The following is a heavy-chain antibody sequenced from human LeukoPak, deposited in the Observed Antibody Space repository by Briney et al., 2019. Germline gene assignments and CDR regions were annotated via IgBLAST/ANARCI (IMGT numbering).Heavy chain of an antibody. CDR1: GFTFSSYS. Sequence: GGSLRLSCAASGFTFSSYSMNWVRQAPGKGLGWVSYISSGSSTIYYADSVKGRFTISRDNAKNSLYLQMNSLRAEDTAVYYCARVGLERLFDYWGQGTLVTVSS. V-gene: IGHV3-48*04. J-gene: IGHJ4*02. D-gene: IGHD1-1*01. CDR2: ISSGSSTI. CDR3: ARVGLERLFDY.